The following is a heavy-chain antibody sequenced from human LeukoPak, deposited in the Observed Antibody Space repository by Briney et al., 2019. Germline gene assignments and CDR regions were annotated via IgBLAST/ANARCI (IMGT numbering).Heavy chain of an antibody. CDR2: IHYSGST. D-gene: IGHD5-12*01. CDR1: GSSTSNFS. J-gene: IGHJ3*02. V-gene: IGHV4-59*08. Sequence: SETLSLTCTVSGSSTSNFSWSWIRQPPGKGLEWIGYIHYSGSTNYNSSLKSRVTILVDTSKNKFSMKLSSVTAADRAVYYCARHGGEAIVATILHAFDIWGQGTMVTVSS. CDR3: ARHGGEAIVATILHAFDI.